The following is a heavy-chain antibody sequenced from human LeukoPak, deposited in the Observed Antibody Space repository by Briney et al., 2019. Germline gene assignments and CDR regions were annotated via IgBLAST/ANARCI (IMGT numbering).Heavy chain of an antibody. V-gene: IGHV3-23*01. CDR3: ARGTTLYDSSGDDFDY. D-gene: IGHD3-22*01. CDR1: GFTVSSYA. Sequence: GGSLRLSCAASGFTVSSYAMSWVRQAPEKGLEWVSSISVSGGNTYYADSVKGRFTISRDNSKNTLYLQMNSLRAEDTAVYYCARGTTLYDSSGDDFDYWGQGTLVTVSS. J-gene: IGHJ4*02. CDR2: ISVSGGNT.